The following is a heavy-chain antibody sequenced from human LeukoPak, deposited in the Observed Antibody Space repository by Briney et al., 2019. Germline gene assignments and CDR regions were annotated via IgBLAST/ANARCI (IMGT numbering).Heavy chain of an antibody. V-gene: IGHV3-7*01. CDR2: IKQDGSEK. Sequence: PGGSLRLSCAASGFTFSSYAMSWVRQAPGKGLEWVANIKQDGSEKYYVDSVKGRFTISRDNAKNSLYLQMNSLRAEDTAVYYCARDRVEYSSSPPLDYWGQGTLVTVSS. J-gene: IGHJ4*02. D-gene: IGHD6-6*01. CDR1: GFTFSSYA. CDR3: ARDRVEYSSSPPLDY.